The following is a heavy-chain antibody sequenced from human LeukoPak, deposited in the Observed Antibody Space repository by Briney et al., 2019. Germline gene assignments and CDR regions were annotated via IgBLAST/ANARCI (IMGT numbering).Heavy chain of an antibody. V-gene: IGHV4-39*01. CDR2: IYYSGST. D-gene: IGHD2-15*01. Sequence: SETLSLTCTVSGDSISSITYYWGWIRQPPGKGLEWIGSIYYSGSTYYHPSLRSRVTISVDTSKNQFSLKLSSVTAADTAVYYCARHEGGGSDGWYFFDYWGQGTLVTVSS. CDR3: ARHEGGGSDGWYFFDY. CDR1: GDSISSITYY. J-gene: IGHJ4*02.